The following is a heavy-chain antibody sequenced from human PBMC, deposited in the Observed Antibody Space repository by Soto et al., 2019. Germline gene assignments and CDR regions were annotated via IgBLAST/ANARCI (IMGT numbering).Heavy chain of an antibody. CDR3: ANGWGGSGSLGRHDAFDI. V-gene: IGHV3-30*18. CDR1: GFTFSSYG. Sequence: QVQLVESGGGVVQPGRSLRLSCAASGFTFSSYGMHWVRQAPGKGLEWVAVISYDGSNNYYADSGKGRFTISRDNSKNTLYLQMSSLRAEDTAVYYCANGWGGSGSLGRHDAFDIWGQGTMVTVSS. CDR2: ISYDGSNN. D-gene: IGHD3-10*01. J-gene: IGHJ3*02.